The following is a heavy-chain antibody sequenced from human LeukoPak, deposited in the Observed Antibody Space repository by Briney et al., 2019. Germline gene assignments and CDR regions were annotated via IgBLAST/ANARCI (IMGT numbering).Heavy chain of an antibody. J-gene: IGHJ4*02. CDR2: IWYDGSNK. CDR3: ARDRGTTGTTYIDY. V-gene: IGHV3-33*01. D-gene: IGHD1-1*01. Sequence: PGGSLRLSCAASGFTFSSYGMHWVRQAPGKGLEWVAVIWYDGSNKYYADSVKGRFTISRDNSKNTLYLQMNSLRAEDTAVYYCARDRGTTGTTYIDYWGQGTLVTVSS. CDR1: GFTFSSYG.